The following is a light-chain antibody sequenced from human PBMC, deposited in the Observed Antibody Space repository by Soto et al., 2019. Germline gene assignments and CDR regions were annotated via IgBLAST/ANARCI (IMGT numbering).Light chain of an antibody. CDR3: QQYGSSLTWT. CDR2: DAS. CDR1: QSFSRSY. J-gene: IGKJ1*01. V-gene: IGKV3-20*01. Sequence: EIVLTQSPVTLSLSPGARATLSCRASQSFSRSYLAWYQQKPGQAPRCLIYDASRRATGIPDRFSGSGSGTDFTLTISGLEPEDFAVYYCQQYGSSLTWTFGQGTKVDIK.